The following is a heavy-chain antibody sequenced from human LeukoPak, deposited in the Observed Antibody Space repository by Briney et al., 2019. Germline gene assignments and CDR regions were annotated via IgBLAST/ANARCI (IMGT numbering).Heavy chain of an antibody. Sequence: GGSLSLSCTASGITFGDYAMSWFRKAPGKGLEWVGFIRSKAYGGTTEYAASVKGRFTISRDDSKSIAYLQMNSLKTEDTALSYCTRGARDYYDHWGQGTLVTVSS. CDR1: GITFGDYA. J-gene: IGHJ4*02. CDR3: TRGARDYYDH. V-gene: IGHV3-49*03. CDR2: IRSKAYGGTT.